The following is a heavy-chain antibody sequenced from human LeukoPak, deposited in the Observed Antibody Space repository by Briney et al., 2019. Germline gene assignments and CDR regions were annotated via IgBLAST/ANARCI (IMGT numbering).Heavy chain of an antibody. Sequence: ASETLSLTCTVSSGSISTSNYYWGWVRQPPGKALEWIGNIFYSGSTNYNPSLKSRVTMSIDTSKNQFSLRVTSVTAADTAVYYCARGGSTWYADYWGQGTLVTVSS. CDR2: IFYSGST. J-gene: IGHJ4*02. CDR3: ARGGSTWYADY. CDR1: SGSISTSNYY. V-gene: IGHV4-61*05. D-gene: IGHD6-13*01.